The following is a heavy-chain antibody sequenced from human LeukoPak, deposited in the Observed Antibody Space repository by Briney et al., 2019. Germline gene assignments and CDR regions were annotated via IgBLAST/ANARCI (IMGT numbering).Heavy chain of an antibody. V-gene: IGHV3-21*01. CDR2: ISSSSYSYI. J-gene: IGHJ3*02. CDR1: GSTFSNYS. D-gene: IGHD2-15*01. CDR3: ARDQGYYTGGSWYSDRGVDAFDI. Sequence: GGSLRLSCAASGSTFSNYSMNWVRQAPGKGLEWVSSISSSSYSYIYYADSVKGRFTISRDNAKNSLYLQMNSLRAEDTAVYYCARDQGYYTGGSWYSDRGVDAFDIWGQGTMVTVSS.